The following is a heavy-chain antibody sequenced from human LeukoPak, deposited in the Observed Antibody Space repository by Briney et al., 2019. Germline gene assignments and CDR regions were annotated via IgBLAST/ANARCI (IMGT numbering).Heavy chain of an antibody. V-gene: IGHV3-7*01. Sequence: PPGGSLRLSCAASGFTFSSYWMSWVRQAPGKGQKWVANIKQDGSEKYYVDSVKGRFTISRDNAKNSLYLQMNSLRAEDTAVYYCASSTKGAFDIWGQGTMVTVSS. CDR3: ASSTKGAFDI. CDR2: IKQDGSEK. CDR1: GFTFSSYW. J-gene: IGHJ3*02. D-gene: IGHD2-8*01.